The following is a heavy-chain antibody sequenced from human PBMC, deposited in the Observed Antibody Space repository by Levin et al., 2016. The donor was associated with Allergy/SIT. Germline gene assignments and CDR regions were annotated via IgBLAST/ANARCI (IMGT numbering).Heavy chain of an antibody. CDR2: ITIHNGAT. D-gene: IGHD6-13*01. V-gene: IGHV1-18*04. CDR1: GYTFRSFT. CDR3: AREWGLGQQALHY. J-gene: IGHJ4*02. Sequence: ASVKVSCKTSGYTFRSFTINWLRQAPGQGLEWVGWITIHNGATYYARNFQGRVTLSTDTSTSTVYMDLASLRFDDTAVYYCAREWGLGQQALHYWGQGTLVTVSS.